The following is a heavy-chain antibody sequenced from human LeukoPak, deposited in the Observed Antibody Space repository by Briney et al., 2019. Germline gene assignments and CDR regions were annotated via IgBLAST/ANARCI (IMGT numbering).Heavy chain of an antibody. CDR3: ARVSQRGIAAAAPFDY. Sequence: EAAVKVSCKASGYTFTSYGISWVRQAPGQGLEWMGWISAYNGKTNYAQKLQGRVTMTTDTSTSTAYMELRSLRSDDTAVYYCARVSQRGIAAAAPFDYWGQGTLVTVSS. V-gene: IGHV1-18*01. J-gene: IGHJ4*02. D-gene: IGHD6-13*01. CDR1: GYTFTSYG. CDR2: ISAYNGKT.